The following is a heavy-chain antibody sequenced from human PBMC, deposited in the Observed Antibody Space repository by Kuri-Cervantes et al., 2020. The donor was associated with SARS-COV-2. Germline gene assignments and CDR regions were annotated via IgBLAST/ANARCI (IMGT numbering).Heavy chain of an antibody. CDR2: ISSSSSYI. CDR3: AKDQNSGSYSDAFDI. J-gene: IGHJ3*02. D-gene: IGHD1-26*01. Sequence: GGSLRLSCAASGFTFSSYAMSWVRQAPGKGLEWVSSISSSSSYIYYADSVKGRFTISRDNAKNSLYLQMNSLRAEDAAVYYCAKDQNSGSYSDAFDIWGQGTMVTVSS. CDR1: GFTFSSYA. V-gene: IGHV3-21*04.